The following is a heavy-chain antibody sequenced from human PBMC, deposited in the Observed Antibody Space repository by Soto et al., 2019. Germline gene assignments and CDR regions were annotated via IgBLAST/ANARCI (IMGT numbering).Heavy chain of an antibody. D-gene: IGHD6-19*01. Sequence: PSETLSLTCTVSGGSISSYYWSWIRQPPGKGLEWIGYIYYSGSTNYNPPLKSRVTISVDTSKNQFSLKLSSVTAADTAVYYCARAVLYSSGRPYDWYDPWGQGTLVTVS. J-gene: IGHJ5*02. CDR2: IYYSGST. CDR3: ARAVLYSSGRPYDWYDP. V-gene: IGHV4-59*08. CDR1: GGSISSYY.